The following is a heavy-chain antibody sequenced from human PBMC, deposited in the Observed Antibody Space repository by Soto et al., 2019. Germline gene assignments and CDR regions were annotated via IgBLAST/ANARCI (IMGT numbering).Heavy chain of an antibody. Sequence: QVQLVQSGAEVKKPGSSVKVSCKASGGTFSSYAISWVRQAPGQGLEWMGGIIPIFGTANYAQKFQGRVTITXXEXTXXAYMELSSLRSEDTAVYYCARDPYYGSGSYGGFDYWGQGTLVTVSS. CDR1: GGTFSSYA. D-gene: IGHD3-10*01. J-gene: IGHJ4*02. V-gene: IGHV1-69*05. CDR2: IIPIFGTA. CDR3: ARDPYYGSGSYGGFDY.